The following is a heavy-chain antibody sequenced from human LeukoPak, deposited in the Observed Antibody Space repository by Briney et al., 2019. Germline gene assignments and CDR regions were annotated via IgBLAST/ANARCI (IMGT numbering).Heavy chain of an antibody. V-gene: IGHV1-2*02. CDR1: GYTFTGYY. Sequence: ASVKVSCKASGYTFTGYYMHWVRQAPGQGLEWMGWINPNSGGTNYAQKFQGRVTMTRDTSISTAYMELSRLRSDDTAVYYCAREANTGATSAFDIWGQGTMVTVSS. D-gene: IGHD1-26*01. CDR3: AREANTGATSAFDI. J-gene: IGHJ3*02. CDR2: INPNSGGT.